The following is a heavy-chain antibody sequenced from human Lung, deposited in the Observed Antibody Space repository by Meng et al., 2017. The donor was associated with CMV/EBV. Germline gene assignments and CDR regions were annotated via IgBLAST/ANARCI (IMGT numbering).Heavy chain of an antibody. Sequence: SXKISXAASGFTFSSYAMHWVRQAPGKGLEEVAIISHDGSDKYFADSVKGRFTISRDNSKNTLYLQMNSLRAEDTALYFCATDYGADSGRPFDYWGHGTLVTVSS. CDR3: ATDYGADSGRPFDY. CDR2: ISHDGSDK. V-gene: IGHV3-30-3*01. CDR1: GFTFSSYA. J-gene: IGHJ4*01. D-gene: IGHD4-23*01.